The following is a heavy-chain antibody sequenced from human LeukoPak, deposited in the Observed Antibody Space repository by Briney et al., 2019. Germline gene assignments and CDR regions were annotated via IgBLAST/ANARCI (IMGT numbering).Heavy chain of an antibody. D-gene: IGHD2-8*01. Sequence: SETLSLTCTVSGGSITNYYWSWIRQPPGKGLEWIGFSYYNGNTNYNPSLKSRVTISVDMSKNQFSLSLRSVTAADTAVYYCARWVYDAFDIWGQGTMVTVSS. CDR2: SYYNGNT. V-gene: IGHV4-59*01. CDR3: ARWVYDAFDI. CDR1: GGSITNYY. J-gene: IGHJ3*02.